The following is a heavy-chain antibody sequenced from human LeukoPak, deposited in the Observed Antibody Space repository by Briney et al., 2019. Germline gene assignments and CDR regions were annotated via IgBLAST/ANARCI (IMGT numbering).Heavy chain of an antibody. V-gene: IGHV4-4*09. J-gene: IGHJ3*02. D-gene: IGHD2-2*01. CDR3: AGPAANAFDI. Sequence: SETLSLTCTVSGGSISSYYWSWIRQPPGKGLEWIGYIYTSGSTNYNPSLKSRVTISVDTSKNQFSLKLSSVTAADTAVYYCAGPAANAFDIWDQGTMVTVSS. CDR2: IYTSGST. CDR1: GGSISSYY.